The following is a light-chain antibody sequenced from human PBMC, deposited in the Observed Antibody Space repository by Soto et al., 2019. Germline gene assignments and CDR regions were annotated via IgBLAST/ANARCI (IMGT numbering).Light chain of an antibody. V-gene: IGLV1-40*01. CDR1: SSNIGAGYD. Sequence: QSVLTQLPSVSGAPGQRVTISCTGSSSNIGAGYDVHWYQQLPGTAPKLLIYGNSNRPSGVPDRFSGSKSGTSASLAITGLQAEDEADYYGQSYDSSLSGYVFGTGTKLTVL. CDR2: GNS. CDR3: QSYDSSLSGYV. J-gene: IGLJ1*01.